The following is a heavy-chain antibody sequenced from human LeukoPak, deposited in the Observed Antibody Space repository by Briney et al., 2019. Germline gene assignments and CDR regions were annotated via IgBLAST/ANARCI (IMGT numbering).Heavy chain of an antibody. J-gene: IGHJ4*02. CDR3: AHNVRWLQFDY. Sequence: ESGPTLVKPTQTLTLTCTFSGFSLNTSGVGVGWIRQPPGKALEWVALINWNDDNRYSPSLKSRLTLTKDTSKNQVVLTLTNMDPVDTATYYCAHNVRWLQFDYWGQGTLVTVSS. D-gene: IGHD5-24*01. CDR2: INWNDDN. V-gene: IGHV2-5*01. CDR1: GFSLNTSGVG.